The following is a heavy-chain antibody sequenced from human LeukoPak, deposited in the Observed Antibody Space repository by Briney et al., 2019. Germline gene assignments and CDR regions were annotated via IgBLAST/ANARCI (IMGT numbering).Heavy chain of an antibody. J-gene: IGHJ4*02. D-gene: IGHD5-24*01. Sequence: PSETLSLTCTVSGGSISSSSYYWSWIRQPPGKGLEWIGEIKESEKTNYNPSLKSRVTISIDTSKNQFSLKLSSVTAADTAVYYCAREGLRNVHNPLGYWGQGTLVTVSS. CDR2: IKESEKT. CDR3: AREGLRNVHNPLGY. V-gene: IGHV4-39*07. CDR1: GGSISSSSYY.